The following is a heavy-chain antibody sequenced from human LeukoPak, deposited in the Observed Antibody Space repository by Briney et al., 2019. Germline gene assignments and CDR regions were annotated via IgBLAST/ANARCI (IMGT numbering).Heavy chain of an antibody. J-gene: IGHJ6*03. CDR2: MYIGGRT. Sequence: SETLSLTCTVSGGSISSYYWNWIRQAAGKGLEWIGRMYIGGRTTYNPSLKSRVTISLETTENQFSLRLRSVTAADTAVYYCAREGIAVADTYYYYYMDVWGKGTWVTVSS. D-gene: IGHD6-19*01. CDR3: AREGIAVADTYYYYYMDV. V-gene: IGHV4-4*07. CDR1: GGSISSYY.